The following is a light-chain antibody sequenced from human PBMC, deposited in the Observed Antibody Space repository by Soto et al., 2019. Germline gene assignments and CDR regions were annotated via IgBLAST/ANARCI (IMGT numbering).Light chain of an antibody. CDR2: SNN. Sequence: QSVLTQPPSASGTPGQRVTISCSGSSSNIGSNYVYWYQQLPGTAPKLLIYSNNQRPSGVPDRFSGSKSGTSASLAISGLRSEDEADYYCAVWDDSLSGYVFGTGIKLTVL. CDR3: AVWDDSLSGYV. J-gene: IGLJ1*01. V-gene: IGLV1-47*02. CDR1: SSNIGSNY.